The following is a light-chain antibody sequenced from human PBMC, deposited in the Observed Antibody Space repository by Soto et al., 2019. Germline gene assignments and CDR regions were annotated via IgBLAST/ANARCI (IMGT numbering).Light chain of an antibody. Sequence: EIVLTQSPATLSLSPGDRATLSCRASQSVSSSYLAWYQQKPGQAPRLLMYGASSRATSIPDRFSGSGSGTDFTLTISRLEPEDFAVYYCQQYGSSIQTFGQGTKVDIK. CDR3: QQYGSSIQT. CDR2: GAS. CDR1: QSVSSSY. J-gene: IGKJ1*01. V-gene: IGKV3-20*01.